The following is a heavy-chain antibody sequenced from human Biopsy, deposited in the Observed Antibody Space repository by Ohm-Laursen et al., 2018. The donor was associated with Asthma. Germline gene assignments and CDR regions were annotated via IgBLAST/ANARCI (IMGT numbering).Heavy chain of an antibody. Sequence: SLRLSCSASGFTFSSYAMHWVRQAPGKGLEWVAVISYDGSNKYYADSVKGRFTISRDDSKNTLYLQMNSLRAEDTAVYYCARDLHPTNHLGELSEGFDYWGQGTLVTVSS. D-gene: IGHD3-16*02. CDR3: ARDLHPTNHLGELSEGFDY. J-gene: IGHJ4*02. CDR1: GFTFSSYA. CDR2: ISYDGSNK. V-gene: IGHV3-30-3*01.